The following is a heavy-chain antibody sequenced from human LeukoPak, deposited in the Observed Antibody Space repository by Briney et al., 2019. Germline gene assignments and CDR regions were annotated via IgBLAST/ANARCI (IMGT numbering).Heavy chain of an antibody. D-gene: IGHD3-22*01. Sequence: ASVKVSCKASGYTFTGYYMHWVRQAPGQGLEWMGWISTSTGDTKYTQKFQGRVTLTTDTSTSTAYMELSRLRSDDTAVYYCARDLKPLNYDSSGYYQRRVDYYYMDVWGKGTTVTVSS. V-gene: IGHV1-2*02. CDR2: ISTSTGDT. J-gene: IGHJ6*03. CDR3: ARDLKPLNYDSSGYYQRRVDYYYMDV. CDR1: GYTFTGYY.